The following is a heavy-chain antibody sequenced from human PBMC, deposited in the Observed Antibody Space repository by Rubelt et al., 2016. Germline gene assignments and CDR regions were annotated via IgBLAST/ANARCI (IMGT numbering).Heavy chain of an antibody. Sequence: VQLVESGGGVVQPGRSLRLSCAASGFTFSSYAMHWVRQAPGKGLEWVAVISYDGSNKYYADSVKGRFTISRDNSKNTLYLQMNSLRAEDTAVYYCARVPDYDIGYWGQGTLVTVSS. V-gene: IGHV3-30*04. CDR1: GFTFSSYA. CDR3: ARVPDYDIGY. CDR2: ISYDGSNK. D-gene: IGHD4-17*01. J-gene: IGHJ4*02.